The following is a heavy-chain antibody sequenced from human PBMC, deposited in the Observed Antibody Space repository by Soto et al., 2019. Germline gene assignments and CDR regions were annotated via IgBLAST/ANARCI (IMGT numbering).Heavy chain of an antibody. CDR1: GYTFSNYE. D-gene: IGHD2-15*01. J-gene: IGHJ6*03. CDR3: ATYCSGDSCSFSHYMGV. Sequence: QVQVVQSGAEEKKPGASVKVSCTASGYTFSNYEINWVRQAPGQGLVWLGRMNPKSGDTAYAEKFQGRVTMTRNPSIRTAYMELSSLRSDDTAVYYCATYCSGDSCSFSHYMGVWGKGTTVIVSS. V-gene: IGHV1-8*01. CDR2: MNPKSGDT.